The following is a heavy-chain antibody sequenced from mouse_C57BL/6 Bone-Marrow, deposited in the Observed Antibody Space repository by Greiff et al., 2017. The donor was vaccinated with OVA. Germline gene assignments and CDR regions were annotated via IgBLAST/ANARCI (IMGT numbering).Heavy chain of an antibody. V-gene: IGHV1-55*01. CDR3: ARYGRYYYAMYY. CDR1: GYTFTSYW. Sequence: QVQLQQPGAELVKPGASVKMSCKASGYTFTSYWITWVKQRPGQGLEWIGDIYPGSGSTTYNEKFKSKATLTVDTSSSTAYMQLSSLTSEDSAVYYCARYGRYYYAMYYWGQGTSVTVSS. J-gene: IGHJ4*01. CDR2: IYPGSGST. D-gene: IGHD1-2*01.